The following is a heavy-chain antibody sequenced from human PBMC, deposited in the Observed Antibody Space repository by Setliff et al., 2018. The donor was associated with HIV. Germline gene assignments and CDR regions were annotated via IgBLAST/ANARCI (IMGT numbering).Heavy chain of an antibody. CDR3: ARGYCSGWSKDWFDT. CDR2: IYTSGNI. V-gene: IGHV4-61*02. CDR1: GGSIGSGSYY. Sequence: KPSETLSLTCTVSGGSIGSGSYYWTWIRQPAGKGLEWIGRIYTSGNINYNPSLKSRVTISVDTSKNQFSLKLSSVTAADTAVYYCARGYCSGWSKDWFDTWGQGILVTVSS. J-gene: IGHJ5*02. D-gene: IGHD2-15*01.